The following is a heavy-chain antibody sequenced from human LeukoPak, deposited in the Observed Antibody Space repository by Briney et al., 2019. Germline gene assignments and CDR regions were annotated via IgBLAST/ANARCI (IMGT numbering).Heavy chain of an antibody. V-gene: IGHV3-33*01. CDR1: GFTFSSYG. D-gene: IGHD3-9*01. J-gene: IGHJ5*02. Sequence: GGSLRLSCAASGFTFSSYGMHWVRQAPGKGLEWVAVIWYDGSNKYYADSVKGRFTISRDNSKNTLYLQMDSLRAEDTAVYYCARGASSYYDILTGWDWFDPWGQGTLVTVSS. CDR3: ARGASSYYDILTGWDWFDP. CDR2: IWYDGSNK.